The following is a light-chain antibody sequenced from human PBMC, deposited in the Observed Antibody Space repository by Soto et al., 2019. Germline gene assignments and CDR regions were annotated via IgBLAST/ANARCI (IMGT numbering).Light chain of an antibody. V-gene: IGLV1-40*01. J-gene: IGLJ2*01. Sequence: QSVLTQPPSVSGAPGQRVTISCTGSSSNIGAGYDVHWYQQLPGTAPKLLIYGNSNRPSGVPERFSGSKSGTSASLAITGVQAEDEADYYCQSYDSSLSGYVVFGGGTQLTVL. CDR2: GNS. CDR1: SSNIGAGYD. CDR3: QSYDSSLSGYVV.